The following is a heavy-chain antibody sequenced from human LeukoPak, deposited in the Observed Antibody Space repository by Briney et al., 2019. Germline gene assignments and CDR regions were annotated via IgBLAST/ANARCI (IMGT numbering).Heavy chain of an antibody. Sequence: ASVKVSCKASGYTFTTYGITWVRQAPGQGLEWMGWISAYNGNTNYTQKFQGRVTMTTDTSTSTAYMELRSLRSDDTAVYYCARGPAYYYGSGSYYQRVYFDYWGQGTLVTVSS. D-gene: IGHD3-10*01. V-gene: IGHV1-18*01. CDR3: ARGPAYYYGSGSYYQRVYFDY. CDR1: GYTFTTYG. J-gene: IGHJ4*02. CDR2: ISAYNGNT.